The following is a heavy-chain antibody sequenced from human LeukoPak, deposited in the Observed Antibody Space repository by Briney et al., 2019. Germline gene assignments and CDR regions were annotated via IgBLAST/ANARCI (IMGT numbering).Heavy chain of an antibody. CDR3: ARAFLVGYSPEEYFFDY. V-gene: IGHV3-30*02. CDR1: GFTFSRYG. D-gene: IGHD2-15*01. J-gene: IGHJ4*02. Sequence: PGGSLRLSCAASGFTFSRYGMHWVRQAPGKGLECVAFIRYDGSNKYYADSVKGRFTISRDNSKNTLYLQMNSLRAEDTAVYYCARAFLVGYSPEEYFFDYWGQGTLVTVSS. CDR2: IRYDGSNK.